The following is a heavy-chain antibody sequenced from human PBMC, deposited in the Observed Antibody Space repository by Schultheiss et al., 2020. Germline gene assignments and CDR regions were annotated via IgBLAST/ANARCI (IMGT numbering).Heavy chain of an antibody. V-gene: IGHV4-59*01. CDR1: GGSISSYY. CDR3: ARSGGNSAGYYCYGMDV. J-gene: IGHJ6*02. CDR2: IYYSGST. Sequence: SETLSLTCTVSGGSISSYYWSWIRQPPGKGLEWIGYIYYSGSTNYNPSLKSRVTISVDTSKNQFSLKLSSVTAADTAVYYCARSGGNSAGYYCYGMDVWGQGTTVTVSS. D-gene: IGHD4-23*01.